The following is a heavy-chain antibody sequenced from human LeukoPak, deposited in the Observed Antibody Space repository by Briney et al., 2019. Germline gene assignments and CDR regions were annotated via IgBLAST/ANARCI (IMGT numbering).Heavy chain of an antibody. CDR1: GFTFSSYA. CDR2: ISGSGGST. J-gene: IGHJ5*02. Sequence: GGSLRLSCAASGFTFSSYAMSWVRQAPGKGLEWVSSISGSGGSTYYADSVKGRFTISRDNSKNTLYLQMNSLRAEDTAVYYCAKDQKWLRLNWFDPWGQGTLVTVSS. D-gene: IGHD5-12*01. CDR3: AKDQKWLRLNWFDP. V-gene: IGHV3-23*01.